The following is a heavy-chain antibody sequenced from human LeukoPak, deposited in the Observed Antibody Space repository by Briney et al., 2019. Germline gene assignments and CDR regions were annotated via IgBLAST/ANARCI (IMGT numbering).Heavy chain of an antibody. CDR2: ISWNSGSI. Sequence: GGSLRLSCAASGFTFDDYAMHWVRQAPGKGLEWVSGISWNSGSIGYADSVKGRFTISRDNVKNSLYLQMNSLRAEDTALYYCAKDMADSSGYYYGAADLINWYFDLWGRGTLVTVSS. D-gene: IGHD3-22*01. V-gene: IGHV3-9*01. J-gene: IGHJ2*01. CDR1: GFTFDDYA. CDR3: AKDMADSSGYYYGAADLINWYFDL.